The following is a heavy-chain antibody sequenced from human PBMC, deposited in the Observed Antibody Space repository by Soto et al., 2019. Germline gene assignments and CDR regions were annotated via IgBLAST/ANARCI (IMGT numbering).Heavy chain of an antibody. D-gene: IGHD6-6*01. CDR3: AKDRHPPAHDY. CDR2: ISASGGST. Sequence: EVQLLESGGGLVQPGGSLRLSCAASGFTFTNDSMSWVRQVPGKGLEWVSTISASGGSTYYVDSVKGRFTISRDNSKNTMYMQMSSLNAEDAAVYFCAKDRHPPAHDYWGQGTLVTVSS. J-gene: IGHJ4*02. CDR1: GFTFTNDS. V-gene: IGHV3-23*01.